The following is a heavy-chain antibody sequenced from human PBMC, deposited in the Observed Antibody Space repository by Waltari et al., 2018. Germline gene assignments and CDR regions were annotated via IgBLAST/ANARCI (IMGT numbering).Heavy chain of an antibody. J-gene: IGHJ5*02. D-gene: IGHD4-17*01. Sequence: QVQLQESGPGLVKPSETLSLTCAVSGYSISSGYYWGWIRQPPGKGLEWIGSIYHSGSTYYNPSLKSRVTISVDTSKNQFSLKLSSVTAADTAVYYCAREGTTTVTTRGVDPWGQGTLVTVSS. CDR1: GYSISSGYY. CDR2: IYHSGST. CDR3: AREGTTTVTTRGVDP. V-gene: IGHV4-38-2*02.